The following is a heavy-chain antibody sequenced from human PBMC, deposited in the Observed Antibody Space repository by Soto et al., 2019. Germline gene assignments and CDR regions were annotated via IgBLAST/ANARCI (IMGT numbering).Heavy chain of an antibody. CDR1: GFSLTTRGVG. CDR2: IYWDDDK. D-gene: IGHD3-16*01. J-gene: IGHJ5*02. CDR3: AHIPNYYQYDWFDP. V-gene: IGHV2-5*02. Sequence: QITLKESGPTLVKPTQTLTLTCTFSGFSLTTRGVGVGWIRQPPGKALECLALIYWDDDKRYSPSLQSRLSITKATSKTQVVLTITNVDPVDTATYYCAHIPNYYQYDWFDPWGQGTLVSVSS.